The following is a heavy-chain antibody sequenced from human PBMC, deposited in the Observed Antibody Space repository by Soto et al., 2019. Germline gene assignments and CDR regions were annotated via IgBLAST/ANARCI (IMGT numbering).Heavy chain of an antibody. Sequence: ASVKVSCKASGYTFTSYAMHWVRQAPGQRLEWMGWINAGNGNTKYSQKFQGRVTITRDTSASTAYMELSSLRSEDTAVYYCARVLGGCSGGRRHAQAYWGQGTLVTVSS. D-gene: IGHD2-15*01. CDR2: INAGNGNT. V-gene: IGHV1-3*01. CDR3: ARVLGGCSGGRRHAQAY. J-gene: IGHJ1*01. CDR1: GYTFTSYA.